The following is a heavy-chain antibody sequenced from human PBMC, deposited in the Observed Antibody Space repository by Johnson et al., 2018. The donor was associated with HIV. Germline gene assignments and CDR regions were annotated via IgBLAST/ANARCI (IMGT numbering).Heavy chain of an antibody. D-gene: IGHD6-6*01. CDR1: GFTVSSHY. CDR2: IYSGGST. J-gene: IGHJ3*02. V-gene: IGHV3-66*01. CDR3: ARSYSSSSHDAFDI. Sequence: VPLVESGGGLVQPGGSLRLSCAASGFTVSSHYMSWVRQAPGKGLEWVSVIYSGGSTFYADSVKGRFTISRDNAKNSLYLQMNSLRAEDTAVYYCARSYSSSSHDAFDIWGQGTMVTVSS.